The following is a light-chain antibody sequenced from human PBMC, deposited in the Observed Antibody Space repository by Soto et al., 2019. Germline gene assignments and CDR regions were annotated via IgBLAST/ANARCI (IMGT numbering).Light chain of an antibody. CDR2: DVS. CDR1: SSDVGNYDY. Sequence: QSALTQPASVSGSPGQSITISCTGTSSDVGNYDYVSWYQQHPGKVPKLMIYDVSNRPSGVSNRFSGSKSGNTASLTISGLQAEDEADYYCISFTTRATYVFGTGTKVTV. CDR3: ISFTTRATYV. V-gene: IGLV2-14*01. J-gene: IGLJ1*01.